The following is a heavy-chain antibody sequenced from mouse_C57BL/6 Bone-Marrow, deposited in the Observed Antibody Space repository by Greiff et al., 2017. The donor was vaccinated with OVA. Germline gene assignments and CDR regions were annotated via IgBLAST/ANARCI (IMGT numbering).Heavy chain of an antibody. D-gene: IGHD2-2*01. CDR3: ARRFYYGYGFYAMDY. CDR1: GYTFTSYW. Sequence: QVHVKQPGAELVKPGASVKMSCKASGYTFTSYWITWVKQRPGQGLEWIGDIYPGSGSTNYNEKFKSKATLTVDTSSSTAYMQLSSLTSEDSAVYYCARRFYYGYGFYAMDYWGQGTSVTVSS. CDR2: IYPGSGST. V-gene: IGHV1-55*01. J-gene: IGHJ4*01.